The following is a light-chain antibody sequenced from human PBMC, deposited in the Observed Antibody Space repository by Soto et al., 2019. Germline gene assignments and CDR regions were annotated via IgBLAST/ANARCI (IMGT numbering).Light chain of an antibody. CDR3: HQRSNWPST. Sequence: EIVLTQSPATLSLSPGERATLSCRASQSVSWYLAWYQQKPGQAPRLLIYDASNRATGIPARFSGSGSGTDFTLTITSVEPEDFADYYCHQRSNWPSTFGGGTKVEIK. V-gene: IGKV3-11*01. CDR1: QSVSWY. CDR2: DAS. J-gene: IGKJ4*01.